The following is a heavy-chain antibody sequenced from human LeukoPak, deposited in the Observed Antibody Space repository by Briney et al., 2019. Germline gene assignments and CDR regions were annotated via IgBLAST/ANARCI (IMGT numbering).Heavy chain of an antibody. V-gene: IGHV4-59*01. CDR1: GCSISSYY. CDR3: ARRNPQYDYVWEMDY. D-gene: IGHD3-16*01. J-gene: IGHJ4*02. CDR2: IYYSGST. Sequence: AETLSLTCNVSGCSISSYYWSWIRQPPGKGLGWIEYIYYSGSTNYKTSLKSRVTISVDTSKNQFSLKLRSVTAADTAVYYCARRNPQYDYVWEMDYWGQGTLVTVSS.